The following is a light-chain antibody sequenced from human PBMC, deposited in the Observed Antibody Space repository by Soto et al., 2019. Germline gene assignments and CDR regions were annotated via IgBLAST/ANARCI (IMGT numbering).Light chain of an antibody. CDR2: EVS. CDR3: CSYAGSSTLVV. V-gene: IGLV2-23*02. Sequence: QSALTQPASVSGSPGQSITISCAATSSDVGSYNLVSWYQHHPGKAPKLMIYEVSKRPSGVFNRFSGSKSGNTASLTISGFQAEDEADYFCCSYAGSSTLVVFGGRTKLTVL. J-gene: IGLJ2*01. CDR1: SSDVGSYNL.